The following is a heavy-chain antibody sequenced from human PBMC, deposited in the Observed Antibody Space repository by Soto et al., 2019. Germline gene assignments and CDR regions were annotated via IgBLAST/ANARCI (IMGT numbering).Heavy chain of an antibody. CDR1: GFTFSSNA. J-gene: IGHJ3*02. V-gene: IGHV3-23*01. Sequence: GGSLRLSCAASGFTFSSNAMSWVRQAPGKGLEWVSAISGSGGSTYYADSVKGRIAISRDNSKKALHLQMNRLRAEDTAVYYCAGAGGRVDSSMVQGVFDMGGEGTMVTVS. CDR3: AGAGGRVDSSMVQGVFDM. CDR2: ISGSGGST. D-gene: IGHD5-18*01.